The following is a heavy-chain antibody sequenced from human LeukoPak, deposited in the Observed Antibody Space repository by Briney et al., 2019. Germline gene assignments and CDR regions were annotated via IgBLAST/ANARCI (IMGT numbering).Heavy chain of an antibody. Sequence: GGSLRLSCAASGFTCSSYWMHWVRQAPGKGLVWVSRINGDGSTKSYADSVRGRFTISRDNAANTLYLQMNSLRAEDSAVYHCARETAGGNAHWGQGTLVTVSS. D-gene: IGHD6-13*01. CDR2: INGDGSTK. J-gene: IGHJ4*02. V-gene: IGHV3-74*01. CDR1: GFTCSSYW. CDR3: ARETAGGNAH.